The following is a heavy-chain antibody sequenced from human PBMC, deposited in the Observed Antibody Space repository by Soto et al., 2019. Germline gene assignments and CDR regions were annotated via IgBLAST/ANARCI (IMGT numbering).Heavy chain of an antibody. CDR2: IRRSGDYT. D-gene: IGHD2-2*01. CDR1: GFSFSTYS. Sequence: GGSLRLSCIASGFSFSTYSMNWVRQAPGKGLEWVSSIRRSGDYTYYADSVKGRFTISRDNAKNSLYLQMNSLRAEDTAVYYCASGVVVPAAKGDYMDVWGKGTTVTVSS. J-gene: IGHJ6*03. CDR3: ASGVVVPAAKGDYMDV. V-gene: IGHV3-21*01.